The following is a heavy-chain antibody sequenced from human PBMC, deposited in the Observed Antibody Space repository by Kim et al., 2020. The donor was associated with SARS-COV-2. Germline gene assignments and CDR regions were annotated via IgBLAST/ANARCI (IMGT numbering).Heavy chain of an antibody. CDR3: ARAPSAWVVVAGLIDAFDI. J-gene: IGHJ3*02. Sequence: SETLSLTCTVSGGSISSGGYYWSWIRQHPGKGLEWIGYIYYSGSTYYNPSLKSRVTISVDTSKNQFSLKLSSVTAADTAVYYCARAPSAWVVVAGLIDAFDIWGQGTMVTVSS. V-gene: IGHV4-31*03. CDR2: IYYSGST. D-gene: IGHD2-15*01. CDR1: GGSISSGGYY.